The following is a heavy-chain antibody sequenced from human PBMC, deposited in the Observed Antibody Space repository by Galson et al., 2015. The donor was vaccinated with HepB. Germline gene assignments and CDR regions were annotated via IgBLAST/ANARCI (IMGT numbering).Heavy chain of an antibody. Sequence: SVKVSCKASGYTFTTYGFSWVRQAPGQGLEWMGWISAYNGNTNYAQKLQGRVTMTTDTSTSTAYMELRSLRSDDTAVYYCARDRPLVVVSATPFDYWGQGTLVTVAS. CDR2: ISAYNGNT. D-gene: IGHD2-15*01. J-gene: IGHJ4*02. V-gene: IGHV1-18*01. CDR3: ARDRPLVVVSATPFDY. CDR1: GYTFTTYG.